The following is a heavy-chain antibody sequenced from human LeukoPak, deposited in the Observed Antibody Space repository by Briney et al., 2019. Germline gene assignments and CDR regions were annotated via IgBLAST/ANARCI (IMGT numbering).Heavy chain of an antibody. Sequence: GRSLRLSRAASGFAFSSYSMNWVREGPGKGLECSSYISPSGSSIHYADSVRGRFTISRDKAKTSLYLQINSPRDKDTAVYYCARDQVPFDYWGQGTLVTVSS. CDR1: GFAFSSYS. V-gene: IGHV3-48*02. CDR3: ARDQVPFDY. D-gene: IGHD3-10*01. J-gene: IGHJ4*02. CDR2: ISPSGSSI.